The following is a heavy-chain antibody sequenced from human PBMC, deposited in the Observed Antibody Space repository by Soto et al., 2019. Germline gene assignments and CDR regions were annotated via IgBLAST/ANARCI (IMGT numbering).Heavy chain of an antibody. CDR3: ARDLRKWELHTPFDY. D-gene: IGHD1-26*01. V-gene: IGHV1-18*01. J-gene: IGHJ4*02. Sequence: QVQLVQSGAEVKKPGASVKVSCKASSYTFTSYGISWVRQAPGQGLEWLGWISAYNGNTNYAQKHQGRVTMTTDTSTSTAYMELRSLRSDDTAVYYCARDLRKWELHTPFDYWGQGTLVTVSS. CDR2: ISAYNGNT. CDR1: SYTFTSYG.